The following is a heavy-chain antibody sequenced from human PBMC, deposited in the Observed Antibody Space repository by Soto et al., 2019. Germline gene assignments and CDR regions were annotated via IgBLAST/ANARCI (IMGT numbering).Heavy chain of an antibody. V-gene: IGHV3-23*01. J-gene: IGHJ4*02. D-gene: IGHD3-9*01. CDR2: ISGSGGST. Sequence: GGSLRLSCAASGFTFSSYAMSWVRQAPGKGLEWVSAISGSGGSTYYADSVKGRFTISRDNSKNTLYLQMNSLRAEDTAVYYCAMNDILTGYNHPEEYYFDYWGQGTLVTVSS. CDR1: GFTFSSYA. CDR3: AMNDILTGYNHPEEYYFDY.